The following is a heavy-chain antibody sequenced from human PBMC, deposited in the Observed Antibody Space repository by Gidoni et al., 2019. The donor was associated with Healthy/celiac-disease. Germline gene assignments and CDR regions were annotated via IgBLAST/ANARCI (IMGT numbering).Heavy chain of an antibody. CDR1: GITFRSYA. V-gene: IGHV3-23*01. Sequence: EVKLLEYGGGLVQPGGSLRLSCAASGITFRSYAMSWVRQATGKGLEWGSSISGSGGSTYYADSLKGRFTISRDNSKITLYLQMNSLRAEDTAVYYCAKDPLRFLEWTLGDAFDIWGQGTMVTVSS. CDR3: AKDPLRFLEWTLGDAFDI. CDR2: ISGSGGST. J-gene: IGHJ3*02. D-gene: IGHD3-3*01.